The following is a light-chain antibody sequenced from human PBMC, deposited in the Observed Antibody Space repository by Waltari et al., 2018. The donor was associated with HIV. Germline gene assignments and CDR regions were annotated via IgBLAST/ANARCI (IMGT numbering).Light chain of an antibody. CDR2: STN. CDR1: SGSVSTSYY. CDR3: VLYMGSGLWV. Sequence: QTVVTQEPSFSVSPGGTVTLTCGLSSGSVSTSYYPSWYQQTPGQAPRTLIQSTNTRSSGVPDRFSGSIVGNKAALTITGAQADDESDYYCVLYMGSGLWVFGGGTKLTVL. J-gene: IGLJ3*02. V-gene: IGLV8-61*01.